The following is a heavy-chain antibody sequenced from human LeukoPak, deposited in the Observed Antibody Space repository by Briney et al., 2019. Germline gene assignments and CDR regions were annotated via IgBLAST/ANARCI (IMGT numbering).Heavy chain of an antibody. V-gene: IGHV3-23*01. Sequence: PGGSLRLSCVASGFTFSSYAMTWVRQAPGKGLEWVSXITGSGGNTYYADSVKGRFTISRDNSQNTLYLQMNYLRAEDTALYYCAKGGVATLQYYFDHWGQGTLVTVSS. D-gene: IGHD5-12*01. CDR3: AKGGVATLQYYFDH. CDR1: GFTFSSYA. J-gene: IGHJ4*02. CDR2: ITGSGGNT.